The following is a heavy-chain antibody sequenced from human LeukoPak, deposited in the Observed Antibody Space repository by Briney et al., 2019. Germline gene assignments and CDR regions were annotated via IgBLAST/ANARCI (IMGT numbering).Heavy chain of an antibody. CDR3: ARGWATVSTAFDI. J-gene: IGHJ3*02. CDR2: IIPIFGTA. Sequence: SVKVSCKASGGTFISYAISWVRQAPGQGLEWTGGIIPIFGTANYAQKFQGRVTITTDESTSTAYMELSSLRSEDTAVYYCARGWATVSTAFDIWGQGTMVTVSS. CDR1: GGTFISYA. D-gene: IGHD1-26*01. V-gene: IGHV1-69*05.